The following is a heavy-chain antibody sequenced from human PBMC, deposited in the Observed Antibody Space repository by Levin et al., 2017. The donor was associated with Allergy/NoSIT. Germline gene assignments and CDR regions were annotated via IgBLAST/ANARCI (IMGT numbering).Heavy chain of an antibody. CDR1: GFTFTYAW. J-gene: IGHJ4*02. V-gene: IGHV3-15*01. D-gene: IGHD7-27*01. CDR3: VADVATEGSGEFDY. Sequence: ETLSLTCAASGFTFTYAWMSWVRQAPGKGLELIGRIKSKTSGGTADYAAPVKGRFTISRDDSYSTVYLQMNSLKIEDTAVYHCVADVATEGSGEFDYWGQGAPVTVSS. CDR2: IKSKTSGGTA.